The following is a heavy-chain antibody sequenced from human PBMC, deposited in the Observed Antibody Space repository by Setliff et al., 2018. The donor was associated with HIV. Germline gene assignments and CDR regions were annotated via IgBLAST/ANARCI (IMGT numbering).Heavy chain of an antibody. CDR2: ITPSDSYT. CDR3: ARDNIIWSKDY. Sequence: ASVKVSCKASGYIFTSHKIHWVRQAPGQGLEWMGIITPSDSYTVYAQKFQGRVTMTRDTSTSTVYMELSSLRSDDTAVYYCARDNIIWSKDYWGQGTLVTV. CDR1: GYIFTSHK. D-gene: IGHD3-10*01. J-gene: IGHJ4*02. V-gene: IGHV1-46*01.